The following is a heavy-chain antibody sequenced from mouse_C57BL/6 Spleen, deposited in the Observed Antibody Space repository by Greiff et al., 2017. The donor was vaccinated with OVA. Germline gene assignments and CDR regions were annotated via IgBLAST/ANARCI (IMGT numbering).Heavy chain of an antibody. D-gene: IGHD2-10*01. J-gene: IGHJ3*01. CDR2: ISDGGSYT. CDR3: ARPLPPGFAY. V-gene: IGHV5-4*01. Sequence: DVQLVESGGGLVKPGGSLKLSCAASGFTFSSYAMSWVRQTPEKRLEWVATISDGGSYTYYPDNVKGRFTISRDNAKNNLYLQMSHLKSEDTAMYYCARPLPPGFAYWGQGTLVTVSA. CDR1: GFTFSSYA.